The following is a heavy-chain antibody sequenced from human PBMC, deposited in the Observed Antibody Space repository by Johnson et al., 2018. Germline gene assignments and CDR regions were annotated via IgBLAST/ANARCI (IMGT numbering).Heavy chain of an antibody. CDR1: GFTFGDYA. CDR2: IRGKTYGGTT. V-gene: IGHV3-49*03. J-gene: IGHJ6*03. D-gene: IGHD3-3*01. CDR3: TRERLRRLLGVVGYYMDV. Sequence: QLVESGGGLVQPGRSLRLSCTSSGFTFGDYAMSWFRQAPGKGLEWVGFIRGKTYGGTTEYAASVKGRFTITRDDSKSIVYLQMKSRKTEDTAVYYGTRERLRRLLGVVGYYMDVWGKGTKVTFSS.